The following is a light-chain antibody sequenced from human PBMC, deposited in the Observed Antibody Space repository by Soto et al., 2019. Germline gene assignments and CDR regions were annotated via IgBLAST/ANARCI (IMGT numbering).Light chain of an antibody. CDR2: GAS. CDR3: QQYGRLPWT. J-gene: IGKJ1*01. Sequence: EIVLTQSPPTLSLSPGERATLSCRASESVSSRCFAWYQQKPGQAPRLLIYGASRATGIPDRFSGSGSGTEFILTISRLGPEVFAVYYCQQYGRLPWTFGQGTKVEIK. CDR1: ESVSSRC. V-gene: IGKV3-20*01.